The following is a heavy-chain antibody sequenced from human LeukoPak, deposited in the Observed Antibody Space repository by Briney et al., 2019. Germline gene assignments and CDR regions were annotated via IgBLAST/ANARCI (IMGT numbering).Heavy chain of an antibody. CDR2: IYPGDSDT. Sequence: GESLRISCKGSGYSFTSYWIGWVRQMPGKGLKWMGIIYPGDSDTRYSPSFQGQVTMSADKSISTAYLQWSSLKASDTAMYYCARHSKQQLDNWFDPWGQGTLVTVSS. CDR3: ARHSKQQLDNWFDP. J-gene: IGHJ5*02. CDR1: GYSFTSYW. D-gene: IGHD6-13*01. V-gene: IGHV5-51*01.